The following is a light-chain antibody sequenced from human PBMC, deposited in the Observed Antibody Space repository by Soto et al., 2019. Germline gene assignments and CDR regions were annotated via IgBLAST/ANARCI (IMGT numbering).Light chain of an antibody. CDR1: QSVGSY. V-gene: IGKV3-11*01. Sequence: EIVLTQSPATLSLSPGERATLSCRASQSVGSYLAWYQQKPGQAPRLLIYDTSDRATGIPARFSGSGSGTAFTLTISSLEPEDFAVYYCQQRWNWPLTFGGGTKVEIK. CDR2: DTS. CDR3: QQRWNWPLT. J-gene: IGKJ4*01.